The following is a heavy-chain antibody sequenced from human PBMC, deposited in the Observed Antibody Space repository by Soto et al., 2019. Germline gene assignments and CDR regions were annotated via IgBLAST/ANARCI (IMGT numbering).Heavy chain of an antibody. CDR1: GGSVSSGPYY. V-gene: IGHV4-61*01. CDR2: IYRGSP. D-gene: IGHD4-17*01. Sequence: QVQLQESGPGQVKPSETLFLTCTVSGGSVSSGPYYWSWIRQPAGKRLEWMGSIYRGSPHYTPYLESRAIISVDTSRAQFSLMMSSVTAGDTAVYYCSRDQGRWVWYFALWCCGTRVTCSS. J-gene: IGHJ2*01. CDR3: SRDQGRWVWYFAL.